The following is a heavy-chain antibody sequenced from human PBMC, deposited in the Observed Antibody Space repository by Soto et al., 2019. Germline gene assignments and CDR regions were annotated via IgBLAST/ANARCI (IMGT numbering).Heavy chain of an antibody. Sequence: SETLSLTCTVSGGSISSGGYYWSWIRQHPGKGLEWIGYIYYSGSTYYNPSLKSRVTISVDTSKNQFSLKLSSVTAADTAVYYCARDRRYYDSSGYPRAFDPWGQGTLVTVSS. D-gene: IGHD3-22*01. V-gene: IGHV4-31*03. J-gene: IGHJ5*02. CDR2: IYYSGST. CDR3: ARDRRYYDSSGYPRAFDP. CDR1: GGSISSGGYY.